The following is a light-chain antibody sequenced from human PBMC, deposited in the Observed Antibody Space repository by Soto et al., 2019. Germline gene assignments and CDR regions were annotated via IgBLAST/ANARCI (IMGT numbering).Light chain of an antibody. CDR1: QSVSSGH. V-gene: IGKV3-20*01. CDR3: QQYDNSPIT. Sequence: DIVLPQSPGTLSWSPGERASLSCRASQSVSSGHLAWYQQKPGQAPRLLIYGASSRATGIPDRFSGTGSETDFTLTISRLETEDFAVYYCQQYDNSPITFGQGTRLEIK. CDR2: GAS. J-gene: IGKJ5*01.